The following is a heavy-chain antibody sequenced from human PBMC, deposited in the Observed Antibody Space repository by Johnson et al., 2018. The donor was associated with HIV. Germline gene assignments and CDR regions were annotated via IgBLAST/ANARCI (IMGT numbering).Heavy chain of an antibody. D-gene: IGHD2-15*01. CDR1: GFTFSSYG. V-gene: IGHV3-30*18. J-gene: IGHJ3*02. Sequence: QVQLVESGGGVVQPGRSLRLSCAASGFTFSSYGMHWVRQAPGKGLEWVAVISYDGSNKYYADSVKGRFTISRDNSKNTLYLQMNSLRAEDTAVYYCAKDVAGYLYAFDIWGQGTMVTVSS. CDR2: ISYDGSNK. CDR3: AKDVAGYLYAFDI.